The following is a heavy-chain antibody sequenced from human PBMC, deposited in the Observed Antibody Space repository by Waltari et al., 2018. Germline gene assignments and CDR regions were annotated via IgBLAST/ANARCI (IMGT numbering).Heavy chain of an antibody. Sequence: EVQLVESGGGLVQPGWSLRLSCAASGFTFSSYEMNWVRQAPGKGLEWVSYISSSGSTIYYADSVKGRFTISRDNAKNSLYLQMNSLRAEDTAVYYCAGGRSYHAFDIWGQGTMVTVSS. V-gene: IGHV3-48*03. CDR1: GFTFSSYE. CDR3: AGGRSYHAFDI. CDR2: ISSSGSTI. J-gene: IGHJ3*02. D-gene: IGHD1-26*01.